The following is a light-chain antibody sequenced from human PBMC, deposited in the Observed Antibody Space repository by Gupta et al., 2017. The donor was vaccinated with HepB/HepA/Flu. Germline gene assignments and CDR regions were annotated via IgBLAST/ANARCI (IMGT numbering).Light chain of an antibody. Sequence: DIVMTQSPATLSESQGESATLSCWASQKIDSYVAWDQQKTGQAPRLVINGASTRTTGIPARFSGSGSGTDFTHTISSLQSDDFAVYNYQHYKQWPLTFGAGTRVEI. CDR2: GAS. V-gene: IGKV3-15*01. CDR1: QKIDSY. J-gene: IGKJ4*01. CDR3: QHYKQWPLT.